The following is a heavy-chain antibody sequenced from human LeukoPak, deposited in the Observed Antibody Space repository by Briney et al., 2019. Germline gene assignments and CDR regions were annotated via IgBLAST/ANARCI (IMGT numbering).Heavy chain of an antibody. D-gene: IGHD4-11*01. J-gene: IGHJ6*03. V-gene: IGHV1-8*03. CDR2: MNPNSGNT. Sequence: ASVKVSCKASGYTFTSYDINWVRQATGQGLEWMGWMNPNSGNTGYAQKFQGRVTITRNTSIGTAYMELSSLRSEDTAVYYCARVTVNENYYYYMDVWGKGTTVTVSS. CDR3: ARVTVNENYYYYMDV. CDR1: GYTFTSYD.